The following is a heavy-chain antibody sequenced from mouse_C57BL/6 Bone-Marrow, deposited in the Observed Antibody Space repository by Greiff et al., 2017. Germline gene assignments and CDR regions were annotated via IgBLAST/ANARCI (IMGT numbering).Heavy chain of an antibody. D-gene: IGHD4-1*01. CDR2: IYPGSGST. J-gene: IGHJ4*01. V-gene: IGHV1-55*01. Sequence: VQLQQPGAELVKPGASVKMSCKASGYTFTSYWITWVKQRPGQGLEWIGDIYPGSGSTNYNEKFKSKATLTVDTSSSTAYMQLSSLTSEDSAVYYCASQLTGTDYYAMDYWGQGTSVTVSS. CDR1: GYTFTSYW. CDR3: ASQLTGTDYYAMDY.